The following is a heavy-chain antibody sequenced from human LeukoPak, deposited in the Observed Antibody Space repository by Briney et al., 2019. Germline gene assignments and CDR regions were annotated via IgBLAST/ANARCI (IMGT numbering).Heavy chain of an antibody. V-gene: IGHV3-23*01. CDR3: AKDWEQWLDTSYYFDY. CDR1: GFTFSSYA. J-gene: IGHJ4*02. CDR2: ISGSGGST. Sequence: GGSLRLSCAASGFTFSSYAMSWVRQAPRKGLEWVSAISGSGGSTYYADSVKGRFTISRDNSKNTLYLQMNSLRAEDTAVYYCAKDWEQWLDTSYYFDYWGQGTLVTVSS. D-gene: IGHD6-19*01.